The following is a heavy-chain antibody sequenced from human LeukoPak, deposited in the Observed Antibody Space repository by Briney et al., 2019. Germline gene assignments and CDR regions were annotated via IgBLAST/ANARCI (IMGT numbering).Heavy chain of an antibody. J-gene: IGHJ4*02. CDR1: GFTFSSYW. CDR2: IKQDGSEK. Sequence: GGSLRLSCAASGFTFSSYWMSWVRQAPGKGLEWVANIKQDGSEKYYVDSVKGRFTTSRDNAKNSLYLQMNSLRAEDTAVYYCARVGSTYYDFWSGYYTFDYWGQGTLVTVSS. V-gene: IGHV3-7*01. CDR3: ARVGSTYYDFWSGYYTFDY. D-gene: IGHD3-3*01.